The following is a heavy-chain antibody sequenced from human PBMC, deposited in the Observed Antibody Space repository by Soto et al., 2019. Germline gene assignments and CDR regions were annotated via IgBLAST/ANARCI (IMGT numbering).Heavy chain of an antibody. CDR2: INHSGST. CDR3: ATTRITTKKVPFDY. D-gene: IGHD3-22*01. Sequence: QVQLQQWGAGLLKPSETLSLTCAVYGGSFSGYYWSWIRQPPGKGLEWIGEINHSGSTNYNPSLKSRVTISVDTSKNQSSLKLSSVTAADTAVYYCATTRITTKKVPFDYWGQGTLVTVSS. V-gene: IGHV4-34*01. J-gene: IGHJ4*02. CDR1: GGSFSGYY.